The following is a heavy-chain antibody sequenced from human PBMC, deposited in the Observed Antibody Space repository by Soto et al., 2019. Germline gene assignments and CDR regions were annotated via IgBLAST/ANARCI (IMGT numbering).Heavy chain of an antibody. Sequence: GGSLRLSCAVSGCTYSSYGMNWVRHAPGKGLEWVGRIKSKTDGGTTDYAAPVKGRFTISRDDSKNTLYLQMNSLKTEDTAVYYCTTGHIVVVKYYYYGMDVWGQGTTVTVSS. D-gene: IGHD2-21*01. CDR2: IKSKTDGGTT. J-gene: IGHJ6*02. V-gene: IGHV3-15*01. CDR1: GCTYSSYG. CDR3: TTGHIVVVKYYYYGMDV.